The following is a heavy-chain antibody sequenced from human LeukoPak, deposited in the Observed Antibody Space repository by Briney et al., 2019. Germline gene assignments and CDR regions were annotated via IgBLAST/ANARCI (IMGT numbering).Heavy chain of an antibody. CDR3: AKVIFACSSASCSNYYYYGVDV. V-gene: IGHV3-30*18. Sequence: GGSLRLSCAASGFIFSHYGMHWVRQAPGKGLEWVAVISFDGSNKYYADSVKGRFTISSDNSKNTLYLQMNSLRAEDTAVYYCAKVIFACSSASCSNYYYYGVDVWGQGTTVTVSS. J-gene: IGHJ6*02. D-gene: IGHD2-2*01. CDR2: ISFDGSNK. CDR1: GFIFSHYG.